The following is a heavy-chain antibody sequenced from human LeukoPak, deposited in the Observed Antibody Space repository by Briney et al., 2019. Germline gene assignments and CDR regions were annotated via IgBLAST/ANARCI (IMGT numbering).Heavy chain of an antibody. CDR1: GGTFSSYA. CDR3: AIVSVGATDQLDY. D-gene: IGHD1-26*01. CDR2: IIPIFGTA. J-gene: IGHJ4*02. V-gene: IGHV1-69*05. Sequence: ASVKVSCKASGGTFSSYAISWVRQAPGQGLEWMGGIIPIFGTANYAQKLQGRVTITTDESTSTAYMELSSLRSEDTAVYYCAIVSVGATDQLDYWGPGTLVTVSS.